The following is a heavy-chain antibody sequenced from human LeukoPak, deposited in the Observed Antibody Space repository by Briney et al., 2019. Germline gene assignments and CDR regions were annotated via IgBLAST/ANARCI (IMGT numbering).Heavy chain of an antibody. CDR2: VHLSGRT. Sequence: PSGTLSLTCGVSGGSISSTNWWTWVRQPPGEGLEWIGEVHLSGRTNYNPSLESRVTMSVDMSENHISRKLTSVTAADTAVYYCAREGGPYRPLDYSGQGTLVTVSS. V-gene: IGHV4-4*02. CDR1: GGSISSTNW. CDR3: AREGGPYRPLDY. J-gene: IGHJ4*02.